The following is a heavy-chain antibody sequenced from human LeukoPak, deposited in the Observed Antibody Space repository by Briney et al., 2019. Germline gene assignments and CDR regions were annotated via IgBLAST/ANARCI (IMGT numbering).Heavy chain of an antibody. CDR3: ARGYSGYGVAFDY. Sequence: ASVKVSCKASGYTFTGYYMHWVRQAPGQGLEWMGWINPNSGGTNYAQKFQGRVTMTRDTSISTAYMELSRLRSDDTAVYYCARGYSGYGVAFDYWGQGTLVTVSS. J-gene: IGHJ4*02. D-gene: IGHD5-12*01. CDR2: INPNSGGT. CDR1: GYTFTGYY. V-gene: IGHV1-2*02.